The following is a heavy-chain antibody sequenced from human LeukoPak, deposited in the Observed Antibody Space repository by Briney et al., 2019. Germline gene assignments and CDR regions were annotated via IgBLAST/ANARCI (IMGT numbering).Heavy chain of an antibody. CDR1: GGSISSYY. D-gene: IGHD3-3*01. CDR2: IYYSGST. V-gene: IGHV4-59*01. J-gene: IGHJ4*02. Sequence: SETLSLTCTVSGGSISSYYWSWIRQPPGKGLEWIGYIYYSGSTNYNPSLKSRVTISVDTSKNQFSLKLSSVTAADTAVYYCARLTIPMYYFDYWGQGTLVTVSS. CDR3: ARLTIPMYYFDY.